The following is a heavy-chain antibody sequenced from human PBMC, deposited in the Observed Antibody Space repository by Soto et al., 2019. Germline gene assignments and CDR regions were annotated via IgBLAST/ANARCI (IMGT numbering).Heavy chain of an antibody. D-gene: IGHD3-22*01. J-gene: IGHJ2*01. V-gene: IGHV3-30-3*01. CDR1: GFTFSSYA. Sequence: QVQLVESGGGVVQPGRSLRLSCAASGFTFSSYAMHWVRQAPGKGLEWVAVISYDGSNKYYADSVKGRFTISRDNSKNTLYLQMNSLRAEDTAVYYCVREGGIVVVTLTPLPPDLWGRGTLVTVSS. CDR2: ISYDGSNK. CDR3: VREGGIVVVTLTPLPPDL.